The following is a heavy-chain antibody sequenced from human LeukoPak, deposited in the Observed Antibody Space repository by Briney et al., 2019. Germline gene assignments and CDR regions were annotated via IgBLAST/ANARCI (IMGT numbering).Heavy chain of an antibody. CDR3: AREMGVVTAHGIDV. Sequence: SETLSLTCIVSGGSISSISSNNYHWGWIRQPPGKGLEWIGSIYYSGSTYYNPSLKSRVTISVDTSKNQFSLKLSSVTAADTALYYCAREMGVVTAHGIDVWGQGTTVTVSS. V-gene: IGHV4-39*02. CDR2: IYYSGST. J-gene: IGHJ6*02. CDR1: GGSISSISSNNYH. D-gene: IGHD4-23*01.